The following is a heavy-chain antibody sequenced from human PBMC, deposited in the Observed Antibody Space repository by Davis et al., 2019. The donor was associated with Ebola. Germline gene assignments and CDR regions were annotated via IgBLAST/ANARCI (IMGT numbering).Heavy chain of an antibody. CDR1: GFTFSTYA. CDR3: ARDSDDYCFDY. D-gene: IGHD2-21*02. J-gene: IGHJ4*02. CDR2: ISSGGGAP. Sequence: GGSLRLSCAASGFTFSTYAMGWVRQAPGKGLEWVSDISSGGGAPYYADSVKGRFTTFRDNPKNTLYLQMNSLRPEDTAVYYCARDSDDYCFDYWGQGTLVTVSS. V-gene: IGHV3-23*01.